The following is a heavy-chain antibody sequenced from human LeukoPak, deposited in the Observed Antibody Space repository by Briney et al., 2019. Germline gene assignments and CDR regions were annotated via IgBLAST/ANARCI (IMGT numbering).Heavy chain of an antibody. D-gene: IGHD3-22*01. CDR3: AKVHGYYYDSSGYYGYFDY. CDR1: GFTFSSYG. J-gene: IGHJ4*02. Sequence: GGSLRLSSAASGFTFSSYGMHWVRQAPGKGLEWVAFIRYDGSNKYYADSVKGRFTISRDNSKNTLYLQMNSLRAEDTAVYYCAKVHGYYYDSSGYYGYFDYWGQGTLVTVSS. CDR2: IRYDGSNK. V-gene: IGHV3-30*02.